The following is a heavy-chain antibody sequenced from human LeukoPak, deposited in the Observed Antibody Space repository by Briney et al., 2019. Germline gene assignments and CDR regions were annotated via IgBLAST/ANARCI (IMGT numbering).Heavy chain of an antibody. J-gene: IGHJ4*02. D-gene: IGHD1-26*01. V-gene: IGHV5-51*01. CDR1: GYSFTSYW. Sequence: GEALKISCKGSGYSFTSYWIGWVRQIPGKGLEWMGIIYPGDSESRYSPSFQGQVTISADKSISTAYLQWSSLKASDTAMYYCARRYSGRYEFDYWGQGTLVTVSS. CDR2: IYPGDSES. CDR3: ARRYSGRYEFDY.